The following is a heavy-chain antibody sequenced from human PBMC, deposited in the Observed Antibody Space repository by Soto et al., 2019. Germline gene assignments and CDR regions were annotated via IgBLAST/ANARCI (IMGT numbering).Heavy chain of an antibody. Sequence: ASVKVSCKASGDTFTSYYMHWVRQAPGQGLEWMGIINPSGGSTSYAQKFQGRVTMTRDTSTSTVYMELSSLRSEDTAVYYCARDSKWELPDDAFAIWGQGTMVTVSS. CDR1: GDTFTSYY. CDR3: ARDSKWELPDDAFAI. J-gene: IGHJ3*02. V-gene: IGHV1-46*01. D-gene: IGHD1-26*01. CDR2: INPSGGST.